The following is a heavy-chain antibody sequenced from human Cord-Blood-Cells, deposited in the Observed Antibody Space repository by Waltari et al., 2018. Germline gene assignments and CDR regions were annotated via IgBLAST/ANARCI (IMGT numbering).Heavy chain of an antibody. J-gene: IGHJ5*02. D-gene: IGHD3-22*01. Sequence: QVPLALSGAEVTKPGAAVKVSCTATRYTLPSYGIRWLRQAPGQGLEWKGWISAYNGNTNYAQKLQGRVTMTTDTSTSTAYMELRSLRSDDTAVYYCARGKDDSSGWFDPWGQGTLVTVSS. CDR2: ISAYNGNT. CDR3: ARGKDDSSGWFDP. V-gene: IGHV1-18*01. CDR1: RYTLPSYG.